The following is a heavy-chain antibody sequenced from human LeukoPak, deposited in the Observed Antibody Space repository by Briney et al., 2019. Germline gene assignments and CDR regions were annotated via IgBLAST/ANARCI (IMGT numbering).Heavy chain of an antibody. V-gene: IGHV1-2*02. CDR2: INPNSGGT. D-gene: IGHD3-3*01. Sequence: ASVKVSCKASGYTFTGYYMHWVRQAPGQGLEWMGWINPNSGGTNYAQKFQGRVTMTRDTSISTAYMELSRLRSGDTAVYYCASAYYDFWSGYYAQYYFDYWGQGTLVTVSS. CDR1: GYTFTGYY. CDR3: ASAYYDFWSGYYAQYYFDY. J-gene: IGHJ4*02.